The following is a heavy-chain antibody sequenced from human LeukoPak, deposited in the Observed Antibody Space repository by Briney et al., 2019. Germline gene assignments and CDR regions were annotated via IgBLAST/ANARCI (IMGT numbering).Heavy chain of an antibody. CDR3: TRDVVVVAATPYYFDY. V-gene: IGHV3-49*04. Sequence: PGGSLRLSCAASGFTFSNYAMSWVRQAPGKGLEWVGFIRSKAYGGTTEYAASVKGRFTISRDDSKSIAYLQMNSLKTEDTAVYYCTRDVVVVAATPYYFDYWGQGTLVTVSS. CDR2: IRSKAYGGTT. CDR1: GFTFSNYA. J-gene: IGHJ4*02. D-gene: IGHD2-15*01.